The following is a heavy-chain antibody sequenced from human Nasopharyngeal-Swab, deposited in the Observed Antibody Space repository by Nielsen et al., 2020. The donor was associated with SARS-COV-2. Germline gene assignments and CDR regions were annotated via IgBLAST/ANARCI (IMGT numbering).Heavy chain of an antibody. CDR2: ISASGGST. Sequence: WIRQPPGKGLEWVSAISASGGSTYYADSVKGRFTISRDNAKNSLYLQMNSLRAEDTAVYYCARDLGITMVRGVTRDNWFDPWGQGTLVTVSS. J-gene: IGHJ5*02. CDR3: ARDLGITMVRGVTRDNWFDP. D-gene: IGHD3-10*01. V-gene: IGHV3-23*01.